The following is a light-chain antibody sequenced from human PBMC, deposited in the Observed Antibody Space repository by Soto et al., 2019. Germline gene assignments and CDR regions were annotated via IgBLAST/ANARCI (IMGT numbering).Light chain of an antibody. CDR3: SSFSSSSTQV. Sequence: QSALTQPASVSGSSGRSITISCTGTSSDVGRYNFVSWYQQHPGNAPKLLIYAASDRPSGVSARFSGSKSGNTASLAISGLQAEDEAVYYCSSFSSSSTQVFGTGTKLTVL. J-gene: IGLJ1*01. V-gene: IGLV2-14*03. CDR2: AAS. CDR1: SSDVGRYNF.